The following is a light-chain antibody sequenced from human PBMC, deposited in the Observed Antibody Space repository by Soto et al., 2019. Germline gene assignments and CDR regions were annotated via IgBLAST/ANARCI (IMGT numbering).Light chain of an antibody. CDR2: DAS. CDR1: QSVSSW. Sequence: DIQMTQSPSTLSASVGDRVTITCRASQSVSSWLAWYQQKPGKAPKLLIYDASNLESGVPSRFSGSGSETEFTLTISSLQPDDFATYYCQQYNSYWTFGQGTKVEIK. V-gene: IGKV1-5*01. J-gene: IGKJ1*01. CDR3: QQYNSYWT.